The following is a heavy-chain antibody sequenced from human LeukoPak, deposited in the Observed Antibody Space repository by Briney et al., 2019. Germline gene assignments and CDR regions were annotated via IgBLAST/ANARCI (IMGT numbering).Heavy chain of an antibody. CDR3: ARSPPSGLRFLEWLPPYYFDY. D-gene: IGHD3-3*01. J-gene: IGHJ4*02. CDR1: GYTFTSYG. Sequence: ASVKVSCKASGYTFTSYGISWVRQAPGQGLEWMGWISAYNGNTNYAQKLQGRVTMTTDTSTSTAYMELRSLRSDDTAVYYCARSPPSGLRFLEWLPPYYFDYWGQGTLVTVSS. CDR2: ISAYNGNT. V-gene: IGHV1-18*01.